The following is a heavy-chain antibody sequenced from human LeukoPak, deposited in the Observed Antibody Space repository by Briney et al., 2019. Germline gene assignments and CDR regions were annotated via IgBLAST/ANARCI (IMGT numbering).Heavy chain of an antibody. CDR2: IYYSGST. V-gene: IGHV4-59*01. J-gene: IGHJ4*02. D-gene: IGHD2-8*02. CDR3: ARDKGGTGYDY. CDR1: GASIRSYY. Sequence: SETLSLTCTVSGASIRSYYWSWIRQPPGKGLEWIGYIYYSGSTNYNPSLKSRVTISVDTSKNQFSLKLSSVTAADTAVYYCARDKGGTGYDYWGQGTLVTVSS.